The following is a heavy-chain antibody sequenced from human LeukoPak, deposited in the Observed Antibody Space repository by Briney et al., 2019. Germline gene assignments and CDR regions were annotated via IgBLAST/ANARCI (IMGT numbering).Heavy chain of an antibody. CDR1: GGSISSSNW. CDR2: TYHSGST. V-gene: IGHV4-4*02. D-gene: IGHD6-13*01. CDR3: ARDLGRIAPDY. J-gene: IGHJ4*02. Sequence: SETLSLTCAVSGGSISSSNWWSWVRQPPGKGLEWIGETYHSGSTNYNPSLKRRVTIQVDKSKNQFSLRLSSVTAADTAVYYCARDLGRIAPDYWGQGTLVTVSS.